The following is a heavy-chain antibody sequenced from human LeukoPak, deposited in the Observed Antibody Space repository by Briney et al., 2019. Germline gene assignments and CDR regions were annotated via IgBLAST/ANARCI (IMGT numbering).Heavy chain of an antibody. D-gene: IGHD5-18*01. CDR3: AKDGLWTTFDY. J-gene: IGHJ4*02. V-gene: IGHV3-74*01. CDR2: INSDGSST. CDR1: GFTFSSYW. Sequence: PGGSLRLSCAASGFTFSSYWMHWVRQAPGKGLVWVSRINSDGSSTSYADSVKGRFTISRDNSKNTLYLQMNSLRAEDTAVYYCAKDGLWTTFDYWGQGTLVTVSS.